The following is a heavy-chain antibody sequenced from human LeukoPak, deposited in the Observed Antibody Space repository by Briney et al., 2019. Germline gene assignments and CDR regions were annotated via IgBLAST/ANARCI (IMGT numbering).Heavy chain of an antibody. Sequence: GGSLRLSCAASGFTFSSYGMSWVRQAPGKGLEWVSAISGSGGSTYYADSVKGRFTISRDNSKNTLYLQMNSLGVDDTAMYYCVRDQPLWGTEKDGFDFWGRGTKVTVSS. J-gene: IGHJ3*01. CDR1: GFTFSSYG. CDR3: VRDQPLWGTEKDGFDF. CDR2: ISGSGGST. V-gene: IGHV3-23*01. D-gene: IGHD5-24*01.